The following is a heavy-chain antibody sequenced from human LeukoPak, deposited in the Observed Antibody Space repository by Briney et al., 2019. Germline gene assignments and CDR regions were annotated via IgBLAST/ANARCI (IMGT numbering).Heavy chain of an antibody. CDR2: IWYDGSNK. CDR1: GFTFSSYG. V-gene: IGHV3-30*02. D-gene: IGHD3-22*01. Sequence: GGSLRLSCAASGFTFSSYGMHWVRQAPGKGLEWVAVIWYDGSNKYYADSVKGRFTISRDNSKNTLYLQMNSLRAEDTAVYYCAKDRVTMIVVADAFDIWGQGTMVTVSS. CDR3: AKDRVTMIVVADAFDI. J-gene: IGHJ3*02.